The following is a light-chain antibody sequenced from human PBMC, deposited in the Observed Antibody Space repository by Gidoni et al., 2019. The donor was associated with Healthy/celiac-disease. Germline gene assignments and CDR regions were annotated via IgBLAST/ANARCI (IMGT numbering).Light chain of an antibody. CDR3: QQYNSYSPT. CDR2: KAS. Sequence: IQLTQSPSTLSASVGDRVTITCRASQSISSWFAWYQQKPGKAPKLLIYKASSLESGVPSRFSGSGSGTEFTLTISSLQPDDFATYYCQQYNSYSPTFXQXTKVEIK. J-gene: IGKJ1*01. CDR1: QSISSW. V-gene: IGKV1-5*03.